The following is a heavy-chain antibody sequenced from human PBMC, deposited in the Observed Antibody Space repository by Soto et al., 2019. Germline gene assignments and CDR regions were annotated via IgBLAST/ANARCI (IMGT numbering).Heavy chain of an antibody. D-gene: IGHD2-21*02. J-gene: IGHJ4*02. CDR2: IIPIFGTA. Sequence: SVKVSCKASGGTFSSYAISWVRQAPGQGLEWMGGIIPIFGTANYAQKFRGRVTITADESTSTAYMELSSLRSEDTAVYYCASTGGLVVVTAIRDWGQGTLVTVSS. V-gene: IGHV1-69*13. CDR1: GGTFSSYA. CDR3: ASTGGLVVVTAIRD.